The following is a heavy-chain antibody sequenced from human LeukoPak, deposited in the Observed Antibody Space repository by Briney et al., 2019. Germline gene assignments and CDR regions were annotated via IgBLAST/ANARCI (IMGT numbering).Heavy chain of an antibody. J-gene: IGHJ6*02. D-gene: IGHD6-19*01. CDR2: IYYSGST. V-gene: IGHV4-59*08. Sequence: PSETLSLTCTVSGGSISSYYWSWIRQPPGKGLEWIGYIYYSGSTNYNPSLKSRVTISVDTSKNQFSLKLSSVTAADTAVYYCARLNSSGWWPAYYYYGMDVWGQGTTVTVSS. CDR3: ARLNSSGWWPAYYYYGMDV. CDR1: GGSISSYY.